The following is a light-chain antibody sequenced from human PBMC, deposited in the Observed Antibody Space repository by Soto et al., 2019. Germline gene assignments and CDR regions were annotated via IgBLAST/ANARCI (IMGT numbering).Light chain of an antibody. Sequence: EIVLTQSPATLSLSPGEGATLSCRASQSISSYLAWYQQKPGQAPRLLIYDASSRATGIPARFSGSGSGTASLLTSRSLEPEDFAVYCCQQRSDGPPWTFGQGTKVEIK. CDR3: QQRSDGPPWT. CDR2: DAS. V-gene: IGKV3-11*01. J-gene: IGKJ1*01. CDR1: QSISSY.